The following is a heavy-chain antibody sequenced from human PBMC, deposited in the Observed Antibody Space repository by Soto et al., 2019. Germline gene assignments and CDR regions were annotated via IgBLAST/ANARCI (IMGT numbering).Heavy chain of an antibody. CDR3: ARAVTTADYYYYYGMDV. Sequence: SETLSLTFAVYGGSFIGYYWSWISQPPGKGLEWIGEINHSGSTNYNPSLKSRVTISVDTSKNQFSLKLSSVTAADTAVYYCARAVTTADYYYYYGMDVWGQGTTVT. D-gene: IGHD4-17*01. CDR2: INHSGST. CDR1: GGSFIGYY. J-gene: IGHJ6*02. V-gene: IGHV4-34*01.